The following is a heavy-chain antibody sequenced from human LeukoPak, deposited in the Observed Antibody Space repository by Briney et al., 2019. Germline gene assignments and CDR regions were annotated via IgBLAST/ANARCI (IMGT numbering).Heavy chain of an antibody. CDR2: IYPGDSDT. Sequence: GESLKISCKGSGYSFTSYWIGWVRQMPGKGLEWMGIIYPGDSDTRYNPSFQGQVTISADKSISTAYLQRSSLKASDTAMYYCASQGITGTTSFDYWGQGTLVTVSS. J-gene: IGHJ4*02. CDR3: ASQGITGTTSFDY. V-gene: IGHV5-51*01. CDR1: GYSFTSYW. D-gene: IGHD1-7*01.